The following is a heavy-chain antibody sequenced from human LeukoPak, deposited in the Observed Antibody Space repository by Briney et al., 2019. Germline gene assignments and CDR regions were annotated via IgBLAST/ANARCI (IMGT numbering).Heavy chain of an antibody. CDR2: ISSSSSYI. J-gene: IGHJ4*02. V-gene: IGHV3-21*01. CDR1: GFTFSSYS. Sequence: PGGSLRLSCAASGFTFSSYSMNWVRQAPGKGLEWVSSISSSSSYIYYADSVKGRFTISRDNAKNSLYLQMNILRAEDTAVYYCARSGDPVNTYYYAPGGGWYFDYWGQGTLVTVSS. D-gene: IGHD3-10*01. CDR3: ARSGDPVNTYYYAPGGGWYFDY.